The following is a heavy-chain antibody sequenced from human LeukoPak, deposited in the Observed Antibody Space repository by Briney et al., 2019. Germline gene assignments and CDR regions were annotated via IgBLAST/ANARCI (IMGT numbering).Heavy chain of an antibody. Sequence: ASVKVSFKTSRYIFTDYYIHWVRQVPGQGLEWLGWINLNSGATKYSQKLQARVTMTRDTSISTAYMDLSRLKSDDTAVYYCARDSISVAGTFFDYWGQGTLLTVSS. CDR1: RYIFTDYY. J-gene: IGHJ4*02. V-gene: IGHV1-2*02. CDR2: INLNSGAT. CDR3: ARDSISVAGTFFDY. D-gene: IGHD6-19*01.